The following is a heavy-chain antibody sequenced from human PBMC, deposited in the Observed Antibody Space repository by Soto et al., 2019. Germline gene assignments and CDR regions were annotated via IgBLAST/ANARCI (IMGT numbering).Heavy chain of an antibody. CDR1: GFTISSYG. D-gene: IGHD1-7*01. CDR3: AREGNNGNYYFDY. Sequence: QVQLVESRGGVVQPGRSLRLSCAASGFTISSYGMHWVRQAPGTGLEWVAVLWYDGSKKYYADSVKGRFTISRDNSKNTLYLQMNSLRAEDTAVYYCAREGNNGNYYFDYWGQGTLVTVSS. J-gene: IGHJ4*02. CDR2: LWYDGSKK. V-gene: IGHV3-33*01.